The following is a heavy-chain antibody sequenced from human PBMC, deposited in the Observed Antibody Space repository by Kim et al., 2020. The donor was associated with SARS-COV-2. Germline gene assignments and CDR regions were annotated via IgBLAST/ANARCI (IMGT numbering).Heavy chain of an antibody. Sequence: GESLKISCKGSGYSFTSYWIGWVRQMPGKGLEWMGIIYPGDSDTRYSPSFQGQVTISADKSISTAYLQWSSLKASDTAMYYCARMLAGITPVGWFDPWGQGTLVTVSS. CDR2: IYPGDSDT. CDR1: GYSFTSYW. J-gene: IGHJ5*02. D-gene: IGHD3-3*01. V-gene: IGHV5-51*01. CDR3: ARMLAGITPVGWFDP.